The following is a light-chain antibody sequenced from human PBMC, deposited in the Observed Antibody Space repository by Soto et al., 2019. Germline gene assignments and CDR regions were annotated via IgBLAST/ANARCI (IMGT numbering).Light chain of an antibody. CDR2: DAS. V-gene: IGKV3-15*01. CDR1: QSVRSS. Sequence: EIVMTQSPGTLSVSPGERATLFCRASQSVRSSLAWYQQKPGQAPRLFIYDASTRATGIPARFSGSGSGTEFTLTISGLQSEDFAVYYCQQYNNWPPITFGQGTRLEIK. CDR3: QQYNNWPPIT. J-gene: IGKJ5*01.